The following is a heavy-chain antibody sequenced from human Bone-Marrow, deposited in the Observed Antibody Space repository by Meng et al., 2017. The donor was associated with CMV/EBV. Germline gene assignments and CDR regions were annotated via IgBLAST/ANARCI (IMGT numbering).Heavy chain of an antibody. V-gene: IGHV1-2*02. D-gene: IGHD3-16*02. CDR2: INPNSGGT. Sequence: ASVKVSCKASGYTFTGYYMHWVRQAPGQGLEWMGWINPNSGGTNYAQKFQGRVTMTRDTSISTAYVELGRLRSDDTAVYYCARARMITFGGVIVTPMDVWGQGTTVTVSS. J-gene: IGHJ6*02. CDR1: GYTFTGYY. CDR3: ARARMITFGGVIVTPMDV.